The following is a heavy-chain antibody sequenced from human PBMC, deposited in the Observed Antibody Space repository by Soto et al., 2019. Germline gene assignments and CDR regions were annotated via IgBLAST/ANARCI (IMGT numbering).Heavy chain of an antibody. Sequence: TLSLTCTISGGSISSYYWSWIRQTPGKGLQYIGYIYYSGSANYNPSLKSRVTISDDTSTNQFFLTLTSVTAADTAVYYCARGWWERERSVMALCGQGTMFPASS. CDR3: ARGWWERERSVMAL. CDR1: GGSISSYY. CDR2: IYYSGSA. V-gene: IGHV4-59*08. D-gene: IGHD1-26*01. J-gene: IGHJ6*02.